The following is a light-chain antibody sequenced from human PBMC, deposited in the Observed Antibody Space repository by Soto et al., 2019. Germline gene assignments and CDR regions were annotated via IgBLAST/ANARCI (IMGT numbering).Light chain of an antibody. J-gene: IGKJ1*01. CDR2: DAS. V-gene: IGKV1-5*01. Sequence: IHMTQSPSTLSGSVLYRVTITFLASQSIRYWLSWFQQKAGKAPKLLIYDASSLESGVPSRFSGSGSGTEFTLTISSLQPDDFATYYCQQYNSYSATFGQGTKVDIK. CDR3: QQYNSYSAT. CDR1: QSIRYW.